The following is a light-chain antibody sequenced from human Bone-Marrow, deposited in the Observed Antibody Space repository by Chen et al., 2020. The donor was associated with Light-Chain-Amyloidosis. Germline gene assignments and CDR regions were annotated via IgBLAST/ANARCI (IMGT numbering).Light chain of an antibody. CDR1: SGSIATNY. CDR3: QLYQGSSQGV. J-gene: IGLJ3*02. Sequence: NFMLTQPHPVSESPGKTVTISCTRSSGSIATNYVQGYQQRPGSSPTTVIYEDDQRPSGGPDRFSGSSNRSSNSAALSISGLKTEYEADYYCQLYQGSSQGVFGGGTKLTVL. V-gene: IGLV6-57*01. CDR2: EDD.